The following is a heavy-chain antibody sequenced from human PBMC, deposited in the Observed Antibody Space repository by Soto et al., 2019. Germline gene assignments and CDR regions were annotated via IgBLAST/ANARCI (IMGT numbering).Heavy chain of an antibody. CDR2: ISTYNGYT. CDR3: ARGGTYYDPSRTYFEFGLGEEDH. V-gene: IGHV1-18*01. D-gene: IGHD3-10*01. J-gene: IGHJ4*02. CDR1: GYTFTSYG. Sequence: QVRLVQSGAEVTKPGASVKVSCKASGYTFTSYGITWVRQAPGQGLEWMGWISTYNGYTSYAQKFQGRVNMPTDTPTTTANMALRSLRSDDTAVYYCARGGTYYDPSRTYFEFGLGEEDHWGQGTLVTVSS.